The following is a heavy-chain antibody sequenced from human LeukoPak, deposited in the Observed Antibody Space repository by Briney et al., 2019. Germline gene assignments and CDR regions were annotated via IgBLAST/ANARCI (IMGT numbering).Heavy chain of an antibody. CDR3: ARSPGTVMDV. D-gene: IGHD3-10*01. J-gene: IGHJ6*02. V-gene: IGHV4-61*01. CDR1: GXSVSSGNYY. Sequence: SETLSLTCTVSGXSVSSGNYYWSWIRQPPGKGLEWIGYIYYRGSTKYNPSLKSRVTISVDTSKTQFSLRLNSVTAADTAVYYCARSPGTVMDVWGQGTTVTVSS. CDR2: IYYRGST.